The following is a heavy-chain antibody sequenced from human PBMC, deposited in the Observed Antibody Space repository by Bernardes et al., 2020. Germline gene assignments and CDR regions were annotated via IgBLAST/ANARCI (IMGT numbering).Heavy chain of an antibody. CDR1: GGTFSSYA. V-gene: IGHV1-69*13. CDR3: ARGGIAARPDRSECSDS. Sequence: SVKVSCQASGGTFSSYAISWVRQAPGHGLDWMGGIIPIFGTANYAQKFQGRVTITADESTSTAYMELSSLRSEDTAVDYCARGGIAARPDRSECSDSWGQGTLVTVSS. CDR2: IIPIFGTA. D-gene: IGHD6-6*01. J-gene: IGHJ4*02.